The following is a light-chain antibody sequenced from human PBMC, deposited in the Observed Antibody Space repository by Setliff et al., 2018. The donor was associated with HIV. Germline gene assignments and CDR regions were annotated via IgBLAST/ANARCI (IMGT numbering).Light chain of an antibody. CDR3: SSYTSSTPLYV. V-gene: IGLV2-14*03. J-gene: IGLJ1*01. Sequence: QSALTQPASVSGSPGQSITISCTGPSSDIGTSNFVSWYQQHPGKAPELIIYGVTNRPSGVSNRFSGSKSGNTASLTISGLQAEDEADYYCSSYTSSTPLYVFGIGTKVTVL. CDR1: SSDIGTSNF. CDR2: GVT.